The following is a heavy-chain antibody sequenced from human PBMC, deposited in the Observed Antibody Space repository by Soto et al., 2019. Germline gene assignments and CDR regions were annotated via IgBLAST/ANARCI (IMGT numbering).Heavy chain of an antibody. J-gene: IGHJ5*02. CDR1: GYTFTSYG. V-gene: IGHV1-3*01. D-gene: IGHD6-13*01. CDR2: INAANGDT. CDR3: VRRHVSATGIDWFDP. Sequence: QVQLVQSGTEVKKPGASVKVSCKASGYTFTSYGIHWVRQAPGQRLKWMGWINAANGDTKYSPKVQGRVTITRDTSASTAYMELSSLRSEDTAVYYCVRRHVSATGIDWFDPWGQGTLVTVSS.